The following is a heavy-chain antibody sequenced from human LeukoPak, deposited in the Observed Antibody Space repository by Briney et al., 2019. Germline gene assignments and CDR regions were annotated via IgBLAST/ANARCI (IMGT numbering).Heavy chain of an antibody. Sequence: SSETLSLTCTASGGPIASSTHYWGWIRQPPGRGLEWIVNVYYGGYTYYNPSFKSRPTMSVYTPKNQFSVRLNSVTAADTAVYCCARLVEVASVITFGEVTDYWGQGILVTVSS. D-gene: IGHD3-16*01. CDR3: ARLVEVASVITFGEVTDY. V-gene: IGHV4-39*01. CDR2: VYYGGYT. CDR1: GGPIASSTHY. J-gene: IGHJ4*02.